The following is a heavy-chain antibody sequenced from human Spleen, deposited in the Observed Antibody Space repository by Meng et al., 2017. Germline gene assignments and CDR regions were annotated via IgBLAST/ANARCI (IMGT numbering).Heavy chain of an antibody. CDR2: MNPNSGNT. J-gene: IGHJ4*02. CDR3: ARGGMRSGYGPF. V-gene: IGHV1-8*01. CDR1: GYTFTRYD. D-gene: IGHD5-12*01. Sequence: QVHLVQSGAEVKKPGAAVKVSCKASGYTFTRYDISWVRQATGQGLEWMGWMNPNSGNTGYAQKFQGRVTMTRNTSISTAYMELSSLRSEDTAVYYCARGGMRSGYGPFWGQGTLVTVSS.